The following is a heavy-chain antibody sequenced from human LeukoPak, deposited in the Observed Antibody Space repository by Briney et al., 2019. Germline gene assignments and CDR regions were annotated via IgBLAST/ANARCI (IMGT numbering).Heavy chain of an antibody. CDR3: AKVRAATTFLVDY. Sequence: AGGSLRLSCEASGFSFSKYGMHWVRQAPGKGLEWVAFIRYDGSNKNYADSVKGRFTISRDNSKKTLYLEMNSLRAEDTAVYYCAKVRAATTFLVDYWGQGTLVTVSS. D-gene: IGHD1/OR15-1a*01. J-gene: IGHJ4*02. CDR2: IRYDGSNK. CDR1: GFSFSKYG. V-gene: IGHV3-30*02.